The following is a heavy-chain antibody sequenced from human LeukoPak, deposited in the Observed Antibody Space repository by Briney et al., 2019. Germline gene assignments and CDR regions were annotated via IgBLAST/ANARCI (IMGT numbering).Heavy chain of an antibody. V-gene: IGHV3-23*01. CDR1: GFSFSTYA. Sequence: GGSLRLSCAASGFSFSTYAMSWVRQSPRKGLEWVSTIIANGVSTYYADSVKGRFTISRDNSKNTLYLQMNSLRAEDTAVYYCAKDKPQLDSSRWYRYFDYWGQGTLVTVSS. CDR3: AKDKPQLDSSRWYRYFDY. J-gene: IGHJ4*02. D-gene: IGHD6-19*01. CDR2: IIANGVST.